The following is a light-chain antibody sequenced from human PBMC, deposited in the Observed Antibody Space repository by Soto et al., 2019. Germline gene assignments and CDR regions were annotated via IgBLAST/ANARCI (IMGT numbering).Light chain of an antibody. CDR2: AAS. CDR3: QQYGHSPRT. V-gene: IGKV3-20*01. Sequence: VLSQSPGTLSLSPGERATLSCRASQSVADNYLAWYQQKPGQAPRLLIYAASRRATGIPDTFSGSGSGTDFTLTITRLEPEDFALYYCQQYGHSPRTFGQGTKVDI. J-gene: IGKJ1*01. CDR1: QSVADNY.